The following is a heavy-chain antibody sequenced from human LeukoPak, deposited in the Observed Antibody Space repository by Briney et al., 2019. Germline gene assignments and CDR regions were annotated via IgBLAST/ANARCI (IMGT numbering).Heavy chain of an antibody. CDR3: ARDLWQQLAYDY. Sequence: ASVKVSCKASGYTFTGYYMHWVRQAPGQGLEWMGWINPNGGGTNYAQKFQGRVTMTRDTSISTAYMELSRLRSDDTAVYYCARDLWQQLAYDYWGQGTLVTVSS. CDR2: INPNGGGT. D-gene: IGHD6-13*01. CDR1: GYTFTGYY. V-gene: IGHV1-2*02. J-gene: IGHJ4*02.